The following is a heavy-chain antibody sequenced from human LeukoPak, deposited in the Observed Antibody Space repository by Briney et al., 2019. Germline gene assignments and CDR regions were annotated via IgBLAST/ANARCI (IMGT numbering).Heavy chain of an antibody. Sequence: ASVNVSCKVSGYTLTELSMHWVRQAPGKGLEWMGGFDPEDGETIYAQKFQGRVTMTEDTSTDTAYMELGSLRSEDTAVYYCARAVEYYDSSGYPFQHWGQGTLVTVSS. V-gene: IGHV1-24*01. J-gene: IGHJ1*01. CDR3: ARAVEYYDSSGYPFQH. D-gene: IGHD3-22*01. CDR2: FDPEDGET. CDR1: GYTLTELS.